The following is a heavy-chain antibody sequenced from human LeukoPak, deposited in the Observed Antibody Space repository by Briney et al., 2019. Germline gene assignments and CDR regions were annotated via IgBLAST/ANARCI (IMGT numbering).Heavy chain of an antibody. CDR3: ARHVSDYDFWSGYYRGNWFDP. D-gene: IGHD3-3*01. CDR1: GYSFASYW. Sequence: PGESLKTSCKGSGYSFASYWIGWVRQMPGKGLEWMGIIYPGDSDTRYSPSFQGQVTISADKSISTAYLQWSSLKASDTAMYYCARHVSDYDFWSGYYRGNWFDPWGQGTLVTVSS. J-gene: IGHJ5*02. V-gene: IGHV5-51*01. CDR2: IYPGDSDT.